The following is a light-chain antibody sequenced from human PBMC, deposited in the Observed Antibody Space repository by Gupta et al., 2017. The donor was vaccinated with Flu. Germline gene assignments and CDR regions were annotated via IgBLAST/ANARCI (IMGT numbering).Light chain of an antibody. CDR3: QQYNNWPPLP. V-gene: IGKV3-15*01. Sequence: EILMTQSPATLSVSPGERATISCRASQSVSSNLAWYQQKPGQAPRLLIYGASTRATGIPAKFSGSGSGTEFTLTISSLQSEDFAVYYCQQYNNWPPLPFGGGTKVEIK. J-gene: IGKJ4*01. CDR2: GAS. CDR1: QSVSSN.